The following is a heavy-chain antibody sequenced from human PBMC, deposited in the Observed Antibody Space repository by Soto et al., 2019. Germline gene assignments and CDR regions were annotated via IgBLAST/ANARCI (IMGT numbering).Heavy chain of an antibody. CDR1: GYSFTNYW. J-gene: IGHJ4*02. D-gene: IGHD5-12*01. V-gene: IGHV5-51*01. CDR3: ARPTTASLYFDY. Sequence: GESLKISCKVSGYSFTNYWIGWVRQLPGKGLEWMGTIYPGDSDTKYSQSFRGQVTISADNSIGTAYLQWSSLKASDTAVYYCARPTTASLYFDYWGQGTLVTVYS. CDR2: IYPGDSDT.